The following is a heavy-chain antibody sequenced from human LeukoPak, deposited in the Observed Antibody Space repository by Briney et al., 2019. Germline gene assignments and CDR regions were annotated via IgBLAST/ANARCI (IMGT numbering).Heavy chain of an antibody. CDR2: ISSTAATT. J-gene: IGHJ4*02. CDR3: ARNYGGNYLYYFDY. V-gene: IGHV3-23*01. Sequence: GGSLRLSCEVSGFTFSRYAMSWVRQAPGKGLEWVSTISSTAATTYYADSVKGRFTISRDNSKNTLYLQMNSLKADDTAVHYCARNYGGNYLYYFDYWGQGTLVTASS. CDR1: GFTFSRYA. D-gene: IGHD4-23*01.